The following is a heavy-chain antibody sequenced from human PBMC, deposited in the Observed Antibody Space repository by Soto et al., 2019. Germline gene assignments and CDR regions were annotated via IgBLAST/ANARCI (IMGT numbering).Heavy chain of an antibody. CDR3: ARDVNWNHRRGYYYYGMDV. Sequence: GGSLRLSCAASGFTFSSYGMHWVRQAPGKGLEWVAVIWYDGSNKYYADSVKGRFTISRDNSKNTLYLQMNSLRAEDTAVYYCARDVNWNHRRGYYYYGMDVWGQGTTVTVSS. V-gene: IGHV3-33*01. D-gene: IGHD1-1*01. CDR2: IWYDGSNK. J-gene: IGHJ6*02. CDR1: GFTFSSYG.